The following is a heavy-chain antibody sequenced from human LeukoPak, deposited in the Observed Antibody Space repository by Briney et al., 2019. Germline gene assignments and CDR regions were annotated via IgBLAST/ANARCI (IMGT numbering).Heavy chain of an antibody. CDR2: LSYDGSNK. V-gene: IGHV3-30-3*01. Sequence: GGSLRLSCAASGFTFSSYAMHWVRQAPGKGLEWVAVLSYDGSNKYYADSVKGRFTISRDNSKNTLYLQMNSLRAEDTAVYYCARDSYDFWSGYFVFDYWGQGTLVTVSS. CDR3: ARDSYDFWSGYFVFDY. D-gene: IGHD3-3*01. CDR1: GFTFSSYA. J-gene: IGHJ4*02.